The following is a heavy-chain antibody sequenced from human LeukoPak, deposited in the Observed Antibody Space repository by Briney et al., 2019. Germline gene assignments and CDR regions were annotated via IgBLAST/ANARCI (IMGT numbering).Heavy chain of an antibody. V-gene: IGHV4-34*01. D-gene: IGHD3-10*01. CDR2: INHSGST. Sequence: SETPSLTCAVYGGSFSGYYWSWIRQPPGKGLEWIGEINHSGSTNYNPSLKSRVTISVDTSKNQFSLKLSSVTAADTAVYYCARGGGYYYGSGSNDYWGQGTLVTVSS. CDR1: GGSFSGYY. J-gene: IGHJ4*02. CDR3: ARGGGYYYGSGSNDY.